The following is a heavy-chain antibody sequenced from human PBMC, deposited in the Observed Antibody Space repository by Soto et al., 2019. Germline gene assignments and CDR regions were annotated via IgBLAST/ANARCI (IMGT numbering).Heavy chain of an antibody. J-gene: IGHJ6*02. D-gene: IGHD1-1*01. CDR1: GGTFSSSA. Sequence: QVQLVQSGAEMKEPGSSVKVSCKTSGGTFSSSAISWLRQAPGQGLEWMGGIIPLFRTPDYAQKFQGRVTIAADESTSTAYMELSSLRSEDTAVYYCARENERLKLGGNYYSILDVWGQGTTITVSS. CDR3: ARENERLKLGGNYYSILDV. V-gene: IGHV1-69*12. CDR2: IIPLFRTP.